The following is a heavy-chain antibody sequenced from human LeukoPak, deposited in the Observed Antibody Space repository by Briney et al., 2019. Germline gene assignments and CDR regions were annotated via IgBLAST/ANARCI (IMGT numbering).Heavy chain of an antibody. CDR3: ATNLVVVAATGGDDAFDV. Sequence: PGGSLRLSCAASGFTFSSYAMSWVRQAPGKGLEWVPSISGRGGDSYYADSVKGRFTISRDNSKNMVYLQMSSLRAEDTAVYYCATNLVVVAATGGDDAFDVWGQGTMVAVSS. D-gene: IGHD2-15*01. V-gene: IGHV3-23*01. CDR1: GFTFSSYA. CDR2: ISGRGGDS. J-gene: IGHJ3*01.